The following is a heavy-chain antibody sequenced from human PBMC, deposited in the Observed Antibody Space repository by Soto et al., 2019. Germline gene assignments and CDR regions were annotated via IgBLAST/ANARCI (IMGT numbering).Heavy chain of an antibody. Sequence: EVQILESGGGLVQPGGSLRLSCSASGVDFSSYAMSWVRQAPGKGLDWVSSITDTGDSTYYSDSVKGRFTVSRDNSKNTLFLQMNSLRVEETAIDYCAKEAAGRVAARFEHWGQGSLVTVSS. D-gene: IGHD2-15*01. CDR3: AKEAAGRVAARFEH. CDR1: GVDFSSYA. CDR2: ITDTGDST. J-gene: IGHJ4*02. V-gene: IGHV3-23*01.